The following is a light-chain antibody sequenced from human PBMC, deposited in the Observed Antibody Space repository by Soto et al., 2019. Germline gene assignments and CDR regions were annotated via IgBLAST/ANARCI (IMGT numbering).Light chain of an antibody. CDR2: EVS. J-gene: IGLJ2*01. Sequence: QSVLTQPASVSGSPGQSITISCTGTSSDVCGYNYVSWYQQHPGKAPKLMIYEVSNRPSGVSNRFSGSKSGNTASLTISGLQAEDEADYYCSSYTSSSTLLVFGGGTKLTVL. CDR3: SSYTSSSTLLV. CDR1: SSDVCGYNY. V-gene: IGLV2-14*01.